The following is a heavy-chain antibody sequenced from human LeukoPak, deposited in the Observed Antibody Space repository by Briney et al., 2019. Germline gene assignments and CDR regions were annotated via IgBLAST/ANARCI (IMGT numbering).Heavy chain of an antibody. J-gene: IGHJ5*02. V-gene: IGHV4-34*01. CDR3: ARSSWLPGGP. CDR1: GGSLSGYY. Sequence: PSETLSLTCAVYGGSLSGYYFSWIRQPPGKGLEYIGEVTHSGSTSYNPSLKSRVTISFDTSKNQFSLRLSSTTAADTAVYYCARSSWLPGGPWGQGTLVTVSS. CDR2: VTHSGST. D-gene: IGHD6-13*01.